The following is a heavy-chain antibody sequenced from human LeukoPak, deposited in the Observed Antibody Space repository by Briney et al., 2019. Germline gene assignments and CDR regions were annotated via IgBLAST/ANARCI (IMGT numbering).Heavy chain of an antibody. D-gene: IGHD4-17*01. CDR1: GFSFSDYG. Sequence: GGSLRLSCAASGFSFSDYGMNWVRRAPGKGLEWLSHINSNGAVISYTDSVKGRFTISRDTAKSSLYLQMNSLKIEDTAIYFCARDPDGDYDFDYWGQGTLVTVSS. J-gene: IGHJ4*02. V-gene: IGHV3-48*01. CDR3: ARDPDGDYDFDY. CDR2: INSNGAVI.